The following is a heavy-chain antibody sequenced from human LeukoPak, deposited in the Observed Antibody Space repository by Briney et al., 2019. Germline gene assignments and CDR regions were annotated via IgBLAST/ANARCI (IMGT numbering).Heavy chain of an antibody. D-gene: IGHD1-14*01. Sequence: PGGSLRLSCAASGFTFSSYWMHWVRQAPGKGLVWVSRINSDGSSTSYADSVKGRFTISRDNAKNTLYLQMNSLRAEDTAVYYCARGGTQSYYYYYYMDVWGKGTTVTVSS. V-gene: IGHV3-74*01. CDR1: GFTFSSYW. J-gene: IGHJ6*03. CDR2: INSDGSST. CDR3: ARGGTQSYYYYYYMDV.